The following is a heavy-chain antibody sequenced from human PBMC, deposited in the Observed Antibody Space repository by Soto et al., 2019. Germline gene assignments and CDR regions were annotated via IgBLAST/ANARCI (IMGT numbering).Heavy chain of an antibody. CDR2: ISSRSDTL. Sequence: GGSLRLSCEGSGFTFSAYAMNWVRQAPGKGLEWVSYISSRSDTLYYADSVKGRFTISRDNAKNSVYLQVNNLRDEDTAVYYCARDWDIVILSVPIPDYNYGMDVWGQGTTVTVSS. CDR3: ARDWDIVILSVPIPDYNYGMDV. CDR1: GFTFSAYA. V-gene: IGHV3-48*02. D-gene: IGHD2-15*01. J-gene: IGHJ6*02.